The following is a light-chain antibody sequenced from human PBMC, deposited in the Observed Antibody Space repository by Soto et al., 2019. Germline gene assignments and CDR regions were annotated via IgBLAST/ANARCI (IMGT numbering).Light chain of an antibody. Sequence: EIVMAQSPATLSVCAGERATLSCRASQSVTSNLAWYQQKRGQAPRLLIDGASTRATGIPARFSSSGSGTEVTLTISSLQSEDLAVYYCQQYNNWPLTFGGGTKVDIK. V-gene: IGKV3-15*01. J-gene: IGKJ4*01. CDR2: GAS. CDR3: QQYNNWPLT. CDR1: QSVTSN.